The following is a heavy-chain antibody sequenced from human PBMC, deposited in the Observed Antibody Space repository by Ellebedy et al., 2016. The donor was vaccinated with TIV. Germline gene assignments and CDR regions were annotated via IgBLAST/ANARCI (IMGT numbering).Heavy chain of an antibody. CDR1: GFTFSSFA. V-gene: IGHV3-23*01. D-gene: IGHD3-22*01. J-gene: IGHJ4*02. Sequence: GGSLRLSCAASGFTFSSFAMHWVRQAPGKGLEWLSVISGDGSSAYLADSVKGRFTLTRDNSKKPLYLQMNRLRTEDTAVYDCAKGSSSGFNYDRVGFEYWGQGTLVTVSS. CDR3: AKGSSSGFNYDRVGFEY. CDR2: ISGDGSSA.